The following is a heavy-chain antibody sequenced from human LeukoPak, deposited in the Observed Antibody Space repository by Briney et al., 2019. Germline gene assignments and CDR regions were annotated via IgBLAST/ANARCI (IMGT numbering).Heavy chain of an antibody. CDR3: ARYDCSGGSCYFDY. CDR2: ITHSGST. Sequence: PSETLSLTCTVYSGSFSGFHWSWIRQPPGKGLEWIGEITHSGSTNYNPSLESRVTISIDTSKNQFSLKLSSVTAADTAVFYCARYDCSGGSCYFDYWGQGTVVTVSS. CDR1: SGSFSGFH. J-gene: IGHJ4*02. V-gene: IGHV4-34*01. D-gene: IGHD2-15*01.